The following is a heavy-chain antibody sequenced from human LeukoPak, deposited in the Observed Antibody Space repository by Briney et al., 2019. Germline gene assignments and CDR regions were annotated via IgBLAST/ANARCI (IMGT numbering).Heavy chain of an antibody. CDR3: ARGAGDSYGSGSNIFDY. Sequence: TETLSLTCAVSGYFISSGYYWGWIRQPPGKGLEWIGSIYHSGSTYYNPSLKSRVTISVDTSKNQFSLKLSSVTAADTAVYYCARGAGDSYGSGSNIFDYWGQGTLVTASS. V-gene: IGHV4-38-2*01. CDR2: IYHSGST. CDR1: GYFISSGYY. J-gene: IGHJ4*02. D-gene: IGHD3-10*01.